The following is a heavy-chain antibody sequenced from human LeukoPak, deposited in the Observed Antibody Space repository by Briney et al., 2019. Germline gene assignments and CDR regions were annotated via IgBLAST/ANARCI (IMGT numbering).Heavy chain of an antibody. V-gene: IGHV4-38-2*02. CDR1: GYSISSGYY. CDR3: AKSNGYGLVDI. CDR2: ISDIGTT. J-gene: IGHJ3*02. D-gene: IGHD3-10*01. Sequence: SETLSLTCTVSGYSISSGYYWGWIRLPPGKGLEWIGFISDIGTTVSHPSLESRVTISVDTSKNQFSLKLNSVTAADTAVYYCAKSNGYGLVDIWGQGTMVTVSS.